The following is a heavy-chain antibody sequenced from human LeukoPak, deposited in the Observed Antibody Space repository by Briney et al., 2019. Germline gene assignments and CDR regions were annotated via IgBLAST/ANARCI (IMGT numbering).Heavy chain of an antibody. J-gene: IGHJ4*02. V-gene: IGHV1-18*01. D-gene: IGHD2-2*01. CDR3: ARVRRYCSSTSCYAPLFDY. CDR2: ISAYNGKT. Sequence: GASVKVSFKATGYIFTSYGISGVRQAAGQGLDGMGLISAYNGKTNYAQKLKGSVTMPTDTSTSTAYMELRSLRSDDTAVYYCARVRRYCSSTSCYAPLFDYWGQGALVTVSS. CDR1: GYIFTSYG.